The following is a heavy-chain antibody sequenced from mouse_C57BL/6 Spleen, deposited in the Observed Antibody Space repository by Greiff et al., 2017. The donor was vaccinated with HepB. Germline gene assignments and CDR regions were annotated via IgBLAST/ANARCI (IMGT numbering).Heavy chain of an antibody. J-gene: IGHJ2*01. D-gene: IGHD2-2*01. CDR1: GYTFTDYE. CDR3: TREIWLRVFDY. Sequence: QVQLQQSGAELVRPGASVTLSCKASGYTFTDYEMHWVKQTPVHGLEWIGAIDPETGGTAYNQKFKGKAILTADKSSSTAYMELRSLTSEDSAVYYCTREIWLRVFDYWGQGTTLTVSS. V-gene: IGHV1-15*01. CDR2: IDPETGGT.